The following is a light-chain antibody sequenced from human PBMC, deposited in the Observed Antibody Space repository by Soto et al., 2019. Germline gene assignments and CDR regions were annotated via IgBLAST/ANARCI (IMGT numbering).Light chain of an antibody. CDR3: QQYNSYS. Sequence: LQMTQSPSTLPESVGDRLTITCRASQSISNWLAWYQKKPGPAPKVLIYHASNLQSGVPSRFIDSGSGTEFNLPISSLQPDDFATYYCQQYNSYSFGLGTKVDI. V-gene: IGKV1-5*01. CDR1: QSISNW. J-gene: IGKJ1*01. CDR2: HAS.